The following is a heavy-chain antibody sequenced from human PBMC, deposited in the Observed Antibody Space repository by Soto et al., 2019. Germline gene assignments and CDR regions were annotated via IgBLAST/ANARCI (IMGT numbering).Heavy chain of an antibody. V-gene: IGHV3-30-3*01. D-gene: IGHD6-6*01. CDR1: GFTFSSYA. CDR3: ARDPTIAARRPTDY. CDR2: ISYDGSNK. Sequence: QVQLVESGGGVVQPGRSLRLSCAASGFTFSSYAMHWVRQAPGKGLEWVAVISYDGSNKYYADSVKGRFTISRDNSKNTLYLQMNSLRAEDTAVYYCARDPTIAARRPTDYWGQGTLVTVSS. J-gene: IGHJ4*02.